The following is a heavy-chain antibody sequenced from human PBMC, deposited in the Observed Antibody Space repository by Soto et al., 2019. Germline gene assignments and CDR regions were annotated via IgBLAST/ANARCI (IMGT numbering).Heavy chain of an antibody. D-gene: IGHD3-9*01. V-gene: IGHV1-24*01. Sequence: GASVKVSCKVSGYTLTELSMHWVRQAPGKGLEWMGGFDPEDGETIYAQKFQGRVTMTEDTSTDTAYMELSSLRSEDTAVYYCATGGYYDILTGYSGAFDIWGQGTMVTVSS. CDR1: GYTLTELS. CDR3: ATGGYYDILTGYSGAFDI. CDR2: FDPEDGET. J-gene: IGHJ3*02.